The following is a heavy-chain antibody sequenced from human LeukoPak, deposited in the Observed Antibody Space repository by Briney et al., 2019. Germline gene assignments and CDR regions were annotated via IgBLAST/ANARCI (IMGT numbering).Heavy chain of an antibody. D-gene: IGHD3-9*01. Sequence: PGGSLRLSCAASGFTFTDYYMSWIRQAPGKGLEWVSSVKGRFTISRDNAKNSLYLQMSSLRAEDTAVYYCARDGHYDILTGYFQDWGQGTLVTVSS. CDR3: ARDGHYDILTGYFQD. CDR1: GFTFTDYY. V-gene: IGHV3-11*01. J-gene: IGHJ1*01.